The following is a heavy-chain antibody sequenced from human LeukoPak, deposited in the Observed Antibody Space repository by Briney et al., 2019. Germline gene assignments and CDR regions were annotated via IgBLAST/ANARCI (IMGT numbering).Heavy chain of an antibody. CDR3: ARRYRIASAGTFFFDY. V-gene: IGHV4-59*08. Sequence: SETLSLTCAVSGGSMSGSYWGWIRQPPGKGLEWIGDIYYLGHTNYNPSLKSRVTVSLDTSKNQFSLKLSSVTAADMALFYCARRYRIASAGTFFFDYWGQGFLVTISS. J-gene: IGHJ4*02. CDR2: IYYLGHT. CDR1: GGSMSGSY. D-gene: IGHD6-25*01.